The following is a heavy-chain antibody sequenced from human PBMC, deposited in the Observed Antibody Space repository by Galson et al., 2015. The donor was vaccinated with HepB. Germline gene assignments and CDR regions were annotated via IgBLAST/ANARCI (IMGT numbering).Heavy chain of an antibody. J-gene: IGHJ4*02. D-gene: IGHD4-17*01. CDR2: INHSGST. Sequence: ETLSLTCAVYGGSFSGYYWSWIRQPPGKGLEWIGEINHSGSTNYNPSLKSRVTISVDTSKNQFSLKLSSVTAADTAVYYCARQTVGDRYGDYLYYVDYWGQGTLVTVSS. CDR1: GGSFSGYY. V-gene: IGHV4-34*01. CDR3: ARQTVGDRYGDYLYYVDY.